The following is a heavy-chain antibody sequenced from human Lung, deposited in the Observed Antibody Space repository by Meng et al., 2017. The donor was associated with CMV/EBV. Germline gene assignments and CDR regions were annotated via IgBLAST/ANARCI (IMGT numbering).Heavy chain of an antibody. CDR1: GFTFNNYW. V-gene: IGHV3-7*01. J-gene: IGHJ6*02. CDR3: ARDATYCSSTSCYYSYGLAV. D-gene: IGHD2-2*01. Sequence: GESLKISCAASGFTFNNYWMTWVRQAPGKGLEWVANIKQDGSEKYYVDSVKGRFTVSRDNAKNSLYLQMNSLRAEDTAVYYCARDATYCSSTSCYYSYGLAVWGQGTTVTVSS. CDR2: IKQDGSEK.